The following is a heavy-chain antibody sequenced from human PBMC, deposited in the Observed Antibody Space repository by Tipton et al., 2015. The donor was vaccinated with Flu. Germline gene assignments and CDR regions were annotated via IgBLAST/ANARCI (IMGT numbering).Heavy chain of an antibody. CDR1: GYSISSGYY. CDR3: ASGDYGDYVWSRGWFDP. CDR2: IYHSGST. V-gene: IGHV4-38-2*01. D-gene: IGHD4-17*01. J-gene: IGHJ5*02. Sequence: LRLSCAVSGYSISSGYYWGWIRQPPGKGLEWIGSIYHSGSTYYNPSLKSRVTISVDTSKNQFSLKLSSVTAADTAVYCCASGDYGDYVWSRGWFDPWGQGTLVTVSS.